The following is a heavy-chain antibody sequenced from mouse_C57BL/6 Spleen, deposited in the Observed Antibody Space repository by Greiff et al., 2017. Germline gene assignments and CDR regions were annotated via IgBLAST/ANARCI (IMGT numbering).Heavy chain of an antibody. CDR2: IDPSDSGT. D-gene: IGHD2-3*01. CDR3: ARWLLGYYAMDY. V-gene: IGHV1-52*01. CDR1: GYTFTSYW. J-gene: IGHJ4*01. Sequence: VQLQQPGAELVRPGSSVKLSCKASGYTFTSYWMHWVKQRPIQGLEWIGNIDPSDSGTHYNQKFKDKATLTVDKSSSTAYMQLSSLTSEDSAVYYCARWLLGYYAMDYWGQGTSVTVSS.